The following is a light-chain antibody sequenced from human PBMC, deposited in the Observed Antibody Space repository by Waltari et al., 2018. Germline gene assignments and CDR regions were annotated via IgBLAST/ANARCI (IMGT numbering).Light chain of an antibody. CDR3: QSYDTSLSGTVV. CDR2: GNT. CDR1: SSNIGAGYD. J-gene: IGLJ2*01. Sequence: QSVLTQPPSVSGAPGQRVSISCTGSSSNIGAGYDVHWYQQVPGTAPKLLIYGNTTRPSGVPDRFSGSKSGTSASLAITGLQADDEADYYCQSYDTSLSGTVVFGGGTRLTVL. V-gene: IGLV1-40*01.